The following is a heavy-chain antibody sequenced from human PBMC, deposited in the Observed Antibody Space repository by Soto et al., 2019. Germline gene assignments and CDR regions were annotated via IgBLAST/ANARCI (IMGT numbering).Heavy chain of an antibody. D-gene: IGHD2-21*02. CDR1: GGSISSSNW. CDR2: IYHSGST. V-gene: IGHV4-4*02. J-gene: IGHJ6*02. CDR3: ARVAIVVVTATAYYYYGMDV. Sequence: QVQLQESGPGLVKPSGTLSLTCAVSGGSISSSNWWSWVRQPPGKGLEWIGEIYHSGSTNYNPSLKSRCTIAVDKSKNQFSLKLSSVTAADTAVYYCARVAIVVVTATAYYYYGMDVWGQGTTVTVSS.